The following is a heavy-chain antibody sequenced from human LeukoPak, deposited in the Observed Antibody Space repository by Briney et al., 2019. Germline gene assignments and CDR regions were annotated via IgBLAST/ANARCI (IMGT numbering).Heavy chain of an antibody. D-gene: IGHD2-2*01. CDR2: ISGYNDNT. J-gene: IGHJ4*02. Sequence: ASVKVSCKTSGYIFSHYGLRWVRQAPGQGPEWMGWISGYNDNTNYGQRVQGRVTMTTDTATSTAYMELRSLRFDDTAVYYCARDQCSSTSCYVGEGILDYWGQGTLVTVSS. CDR1: GYIFSHYG. CDR3: ARDQCSSTSCYVGEGILDY. V-gene: IGHV1-18*01.